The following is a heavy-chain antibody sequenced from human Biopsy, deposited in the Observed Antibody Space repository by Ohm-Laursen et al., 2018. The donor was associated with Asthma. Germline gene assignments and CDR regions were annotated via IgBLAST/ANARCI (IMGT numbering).Heavy chain of an antibody. J-gene: IGHJ4*02. CDR2: ISFDGSNK. D-gene: IGHD1-26*01. CDR3: AKDVFPGWELRRGPDY. Sequence: SSLRLSCSALGFTFSNYGMHWVRQAPGKGLDWVAVISFDGSNKNYTDSVKGRFTISRDNSRNTLHLQMNSLRAEDTAVYYCAKDVFPGWELRRGPDYWGQGTLVTVSS. V-gene: IGHV3-30*18. CDR1: GFTFSNYG.